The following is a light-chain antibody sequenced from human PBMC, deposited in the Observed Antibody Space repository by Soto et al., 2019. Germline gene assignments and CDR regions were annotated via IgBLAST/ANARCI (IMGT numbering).Light chain of an antibody. CDR1: QSVDSTY. CDR3: QQYDTSPPMYT. J-gene: IGKJ2*01. V-gene: IGKV3-20*01. CDR2: ATS. Sequence: EIVLTQSPCTLSLSPGERATLSCRASQSVDSTYLAWYQQKPDQSPRLLIYATSTRAAGIPDRFSGSGSGTDFTLTISRLEPDDVAVYYCQQYDTSPPMYTFGQGTKVDIK.